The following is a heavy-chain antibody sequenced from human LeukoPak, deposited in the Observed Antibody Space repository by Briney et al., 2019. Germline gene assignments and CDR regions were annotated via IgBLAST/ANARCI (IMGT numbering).Heavy chain of an antibody. CDR2: INHSGST. D-gene: IGHD3-22*01. CDR3: ARGKPYYYDSSGYLRGSGFDY. CDR1: GGSFSGYY. Sequence: PSETLSLTCAVYGGSFSGYYWSWIRQPPGKGLEWIGEINHSGSTNYNPSLKSRVTISVETSKNQFSLKLSSVTAADTAVYYCARGKPYYYDSSGYLRGSGFDYWGQGTLVTVSS. V-gene: IGHV4-34*01. J-gene: IGHJ4*02.